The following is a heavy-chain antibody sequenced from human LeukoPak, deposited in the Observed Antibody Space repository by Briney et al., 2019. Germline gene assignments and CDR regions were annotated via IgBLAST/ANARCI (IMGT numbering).Heavy chain of an antibody. Sequence: GGTLRLSCAASGFTFSNYDMTWIRQAPGKGLEWVSVINYSGVSTNYADSVKGRFIISRDNSKNTVYLQMNSLRVEDTAVYYCAKDQNWEGGYWGQGTLVTVSS. CDR1: GFTFSNYD. CDR3: AKDQNWEGGY. D-gene: IGHD7-27*01. CDR2: INYSGVST. J-gene: IGHJ4*02. V-gene: IGHV3-23*01.